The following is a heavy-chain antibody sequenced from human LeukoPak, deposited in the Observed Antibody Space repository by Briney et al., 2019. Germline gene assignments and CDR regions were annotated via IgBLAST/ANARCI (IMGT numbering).Heavy chain of an antibody. CDR1: GGSISSNNW. CDR3: AKSPIAAAGIDYFQY. J-gene: IGHJ1*01. CDR2: IFHGGST. Sequence: SETLSLTCAVSGGSISSNNWWSWVRQPPGKGLEWSGEIFHGGSTNYSPSLKSRVTLSLDKSKNQFSLRLTSVTAANTAVYYCAKSPIAAAGIDYFQYWGQGTLVTVSS. D-gene: IGHD6-13*01. V-gene: IGHV4-4*02.